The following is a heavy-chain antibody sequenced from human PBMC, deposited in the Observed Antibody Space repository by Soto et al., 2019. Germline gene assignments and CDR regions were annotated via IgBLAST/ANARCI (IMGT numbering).Heavy chain of an antibody. Sequence: QAQLQESGPGLLKPSQTLSLICSVSGGSISSGGYYWTWIRHLPGKGLEWIGYIYHSGNTYYNPSLKSRLTISVDTSKNQFSLKLSSVTAADTAVYYCARESGSSYWHFELWGRGTLVTVSS. D-gene: IGHD1-26*01. CDR3: ARESGSSYWHFEL. CDR2: IYHSGNT. CDR1: GGSISSGGYY. J-gene: IGHJ2*01. V-gene: IGHV4-31*02.